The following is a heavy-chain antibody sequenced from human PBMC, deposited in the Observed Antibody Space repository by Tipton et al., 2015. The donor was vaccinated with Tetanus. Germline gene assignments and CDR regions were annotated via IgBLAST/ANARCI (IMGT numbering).Heavy chain of an antibody. CDR2: ISDTRSVA. CDR1: GFPFYSYA. J-gene: IGHJ4*02. CDR3: ARVIRRSMIGYGVFDS. D-gene: IGHD4-17*01. Sequence: GSLRLSCAGSGFPFYSYALAWVRQAPGKGLEWIAYISDTRSVAHYADSVKGRFTVSRDNANNSLYLQMTRLRDEETAVYFCARVIRRSMIGYGVFDSWGQGALVAVSS. V-gene: IGHV3-48*02.